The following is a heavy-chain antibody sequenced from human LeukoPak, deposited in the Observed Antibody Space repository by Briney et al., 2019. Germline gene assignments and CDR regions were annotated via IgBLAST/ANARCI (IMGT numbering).Heavy chain of an antibody. D-gene: IGHD7-27*01. CDR2: IYYSGCT. CDR1: GGSISSGGYY. V-gene: IGHV4-31*03. CDR3: AREGTGDASAFDY. Sequence: SETLSLTCTVSGGSISSGGYYWSWIRQHPGKDLEWIGYIYYSGCTYYNPSLKSRVTISVDTSKNQFSLKLSSVTAADTAVYYCAREGTGDASAFDYWGQGTLVTVSS. J-gene: IGHJ4*02.